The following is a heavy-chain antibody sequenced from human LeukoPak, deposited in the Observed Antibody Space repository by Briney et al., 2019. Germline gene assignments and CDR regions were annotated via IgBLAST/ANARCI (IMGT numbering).Heavy chain of an antibody. Sequence: GASVKVSCQASGYAFRSYGISWVRQAPGQGLEWMGWISGNNGNTDYAQKLQGRVTVTTDTSTSTAYMELRSLRFDDTAVYYCARDRYYSSGTWSYFDYWGQGTLVSVSS. V-gene: IGHV1-18*01. CDR2: ISGNNGNT. CDR3: ARDRYYSSGTWSYFDY. J-gene: IGHJ4*02. D-gene: IGHD3-10*01. CDR1: GYAFRSYG.